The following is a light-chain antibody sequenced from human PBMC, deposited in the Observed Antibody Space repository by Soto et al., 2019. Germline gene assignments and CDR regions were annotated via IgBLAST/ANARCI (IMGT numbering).Light chain of an antibody. CDR1: RSNIASNY. Sequence: QSVLTQPPSASGTPGQRVTISCSGSRSNIASNYVHWYQQLPGTAPKLLIYLNNQRPSGVPDRFSGSKSGTSASLAISGLRSDDEADYYCAAWDDSLSGRVFGGGTKLTVL. V-gene: IGLV1-47*01. CDR2: LNN. J-gene: IGLJ3*02. CDR3: AAWDDSLSGRV.